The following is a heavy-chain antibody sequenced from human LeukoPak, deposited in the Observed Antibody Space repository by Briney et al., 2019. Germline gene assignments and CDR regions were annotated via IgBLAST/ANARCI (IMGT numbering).Heavy chain of an antibody. J-gene: IGHJ6*03. V-gene: IGHV4-34*01. Sequence: SETLSLTCAVYGGSFSGYYWSWIRQPPGKGLEWIGEINHSGSTNYNPSLKSRVTISVDTSRNQFSLKLSSVTAADTAVYYCARGNFRHCSGGSCYSLMVYYYYYMDVWGKGTTVTVSS. CDR1: GGSFSGYY. CDR2: INHSGST. D-gene: IGHD2-15*01. CDR3: ARGNFRHCSGGSCYSLMVYYYYYMDV.